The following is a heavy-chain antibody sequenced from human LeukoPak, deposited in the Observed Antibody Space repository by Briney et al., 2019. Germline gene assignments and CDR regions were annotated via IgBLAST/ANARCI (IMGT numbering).Heavy chain of an antibody. Sequence: GGSLRLSCAASGFTFYSYGMNWVRQAPGEGLEWVSGINRSGDSTSYADSVKGRFTISRDNAKNSLYLQMNSLRDEDTAVYYCASSGSYRFDYWGQGTLVTVSS. CDR1: GFTFYSYG. CDR3: ASSGSYRFDY. CDR2: INRSGDST. V-gene: IGHV3-23*05. D-gene: IGHD1-26*01. J-gene: IGHJ4*02.